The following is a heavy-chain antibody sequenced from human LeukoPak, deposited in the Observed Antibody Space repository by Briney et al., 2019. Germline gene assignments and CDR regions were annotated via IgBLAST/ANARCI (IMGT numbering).Heavy chain of an antibody. Sequence: PGRSLRLSCAASGFTFDDYAMHWVRQAPGKGLEWVSGISWNSGSIGYADSVKGRFTISRDSAKNSLYLQMNSLRAEDTALYYRAKGRGIADDAFDIWGQGTMVTVSS. J-gene: IGHJ3*02. CDR2: ISWNSGSI. D-gene: IGHD6-13*01. V-gene: IGHV3-9*01. CDR3: AKGRGIADDAFDI. CDR1: GFTFDDYA.